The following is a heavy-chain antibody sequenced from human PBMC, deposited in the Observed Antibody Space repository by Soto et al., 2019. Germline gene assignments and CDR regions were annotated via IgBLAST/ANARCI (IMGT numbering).Heavy chain of an antibody. CDR1: GYTFTDYG. D-gene: IGHD3-22*01. V-gene: IGHV1-18*01. Sequence: ASVKVSCKTSGYTFTDYGLAWLRQAPGQSPEWMGWVATQNSNTNYAQKFQDRVTMTTDASTATTYMELRRLRSDDTAMYYCAREPHTFSSGYYSFGYLGQGTLVTVSS. CDR2: VATQNSNT. CDR3: AREPHTFSSGYYSFGY. J-gene: IGHJ4*02.